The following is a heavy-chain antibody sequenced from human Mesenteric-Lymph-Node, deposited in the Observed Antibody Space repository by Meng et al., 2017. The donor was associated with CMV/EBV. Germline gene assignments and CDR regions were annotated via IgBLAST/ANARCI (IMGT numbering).Heavy chain of an antibody. D-gene: IGHD1-26*01. CDR3: AKSRRSGSYPSTNPYYFDY. J-gene: IGHJ4*02. V-gene: IGHV3-30*02. Sequence: GESLKISCAASGFTFSSYAMHWVRQAPGKGLEWVAFIRYDGSNKYYADSVKGRFTISRDNSKNTLYLQMNSLRAEDTAVYYCAKSRRSGSYPSTNPYYFDYWGQGTLVTVSS. CDR1: GFTFSSYA. CDR2: IRYDGSNK.